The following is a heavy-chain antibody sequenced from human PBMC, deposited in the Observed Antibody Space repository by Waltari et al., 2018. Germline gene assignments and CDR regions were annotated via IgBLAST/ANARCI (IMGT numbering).Heavy chain of an antibody. V-gene: IGHV3-53*01. CDR1: GFTVSSNY. J-gene: IGHJ4*02. D-gene: IGHD6-13*01. CDR3: ARAAAAGTVGY. CDR2: IYSGGST. Sequence: EVQLVESGGGLIQPGGSLRLSCAASGFTVSSNYMSWVRQAPGKGVEWVSVIYSGGSTYYADSVKGRFTIARDNSKNTLYLQMNSLRAEDTAVYYCARAAAAGTVGYWGQGTLVTVSS.